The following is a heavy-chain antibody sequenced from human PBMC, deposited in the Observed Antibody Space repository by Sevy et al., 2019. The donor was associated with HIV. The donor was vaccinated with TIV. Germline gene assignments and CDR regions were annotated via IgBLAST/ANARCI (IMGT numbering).Heavy chain of an antibody. Sequence: GGSLRLSCAASGFTFSDFGMQWVRQAPGKGLQWVAVIWNDGSNKYYADSVKGRFTTVSENSSNTLYLQMNSLRAEDTAVYYCARDVRGERIRPGDLDYWGQGTLVTVSS. D-gene: IGHD3-10*02. V-gene: IGHV3-33*01. CDR1: GFTFSDFG. CDR3: ARDVRGERIRPGDLDY. CDR2: IWNDGSNK. J-gene: IGHJ4*02.